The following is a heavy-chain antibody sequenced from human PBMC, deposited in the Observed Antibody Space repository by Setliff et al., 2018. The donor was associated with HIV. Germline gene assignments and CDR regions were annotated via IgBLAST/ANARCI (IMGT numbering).Heavy chain of an antibody. D-gene: IGHD5-18*01. CDR3: AREGKTALVTKYFDY. CDR1: SGSISSGTYY. J-gene: IGHJ4*01. Sequence: PSETLSLTCTVSSGSISSGTYYWSWIRQYPGKGLEWIGYIDYSGSAFYNPSLKSRITISRDRSKNQFSLKMNSVTAADTAAYYCAREGKTALVTKYFDYWGHGKLVTVSS. V-gene: IGHV4-31*03. CDR2: IDYSGSA.